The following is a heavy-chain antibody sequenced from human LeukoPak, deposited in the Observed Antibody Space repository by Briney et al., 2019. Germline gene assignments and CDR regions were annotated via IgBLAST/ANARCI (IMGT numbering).Heavy chain of an antibody. CDR2: ISSNGGST. V-gene: IGHV3-64*01. D-gene: IGHD3-3*01. CDR1: GFTFSSYA. Sequence: GGSLRLSCAASGFTFSSYAMRWVRQAPGKGLEYVSAISSNGGSTYYANSVKGRFTISRDNSKNTLYLQMGSLRAEDMAVYYCARGVGYYDFWSGYHDYWGQGTLVTVSS. CDR3: ARGVGYYDFWSGYHDY. J-gene: IGHJ4*02.